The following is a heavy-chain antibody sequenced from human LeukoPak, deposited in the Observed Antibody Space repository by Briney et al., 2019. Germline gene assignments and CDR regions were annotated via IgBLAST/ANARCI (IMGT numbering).Heavy chain of an antibody. Sequence: SVKVSCKASGGTFSSYAISWVRQAPGQGLEWMGGIIPIFGTANYAQKFQGRVTITADKSTSTAYMELSSLRSEDTAVYYCARDGGTGYSSGWGDYYYYYHMDVWGKGTTVTISS. J-gene: IGHJ6*03. CDR2: IIPIFGTA. CDR3: ARDGGTGYSSGWGDYYYYYHMDV. CDR1: GGTFSSYA. D-gene: IGHD6-19*01. V-gene: IGHV1-69*06.